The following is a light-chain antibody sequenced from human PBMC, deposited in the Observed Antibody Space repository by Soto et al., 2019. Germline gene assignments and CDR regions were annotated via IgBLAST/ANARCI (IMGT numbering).Light chain of an antibody. CDR2: GAS. J-gene: IGKJ5*01. V-gene: IGKV3-20*01. Sequence: VLTQSPGTLSLSPGERATLSCRASQSVSSRLAWHQHKSGQAPRLLISGASSRATGIPDRFSGSGSGTDFTLTISRLEPEDFALYYCQHYYGTSPITFGQGTRLEIK. CDR3: QHYYGTSPIT. CDR1: QSVSSR.